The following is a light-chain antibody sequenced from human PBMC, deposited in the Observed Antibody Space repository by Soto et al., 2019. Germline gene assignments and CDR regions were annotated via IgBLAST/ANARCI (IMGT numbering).Light chain of an antibody. CDR2: EAS. CDR1: QSISTW. J-gene: IGKJ1*01. Sequence: DIQMTQSPSTLSASVGDRVTITCRASQSISTWLAWYQQMPGKAPKLLIYEASNLESGVPSRFSGSGSGTEFTLTISSLQPDDFATYYCQQYNYYPTFGQGTKV. V-gene: IGKV1-5*03. CDR3: QQYNYYPT.